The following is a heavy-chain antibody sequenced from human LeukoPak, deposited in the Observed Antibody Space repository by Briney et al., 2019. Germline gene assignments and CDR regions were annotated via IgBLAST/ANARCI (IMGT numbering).Heavy chain of an antibody. CDR2: ISWNSGSI. Sequence: GGSLRLSCAASGFTFDDYAMHWVRQAPGKGLEWVSGISWNSGSIGYADSVKGRFTISRDNAKNSLHLQMNSLRAEDTALYYCASDVAAAGNYWGQGTLVTVSS. J-gene: IGHJ4*02. CDR3: ASDVAAAGNY. D-gene: IGHD6-13*01. V-gene: IGHV3-9*01. CDR1: GFTFDDYA.